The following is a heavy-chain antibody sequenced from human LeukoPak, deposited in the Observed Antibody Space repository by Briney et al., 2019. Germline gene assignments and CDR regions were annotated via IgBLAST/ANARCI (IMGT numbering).Heavy chain of an antibody. Sequence: PGGSLRLSCAASGFTFSSYWMSWVRQAPGKGLEWVAHINKDGSEKYYVDSVKGRFTISRDNAKTSLYLQMSSLRAEDTAVYYCARDENYYGSGIYDYWGQGTLVTVSS. CDR1: GFTFSSYW. D-gene: IGHD3-10*01. J-gene: IGHJ4*02. V-gene: IGHV3-7*01. CDR3: ARDENYYGSGIYDY. CDR2: INKDGSEK.